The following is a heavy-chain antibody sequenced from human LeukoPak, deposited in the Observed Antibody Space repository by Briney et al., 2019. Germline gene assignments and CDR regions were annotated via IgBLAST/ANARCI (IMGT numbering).Heavy chain of an antibody. D-gene: IGHD1-14*01. V-gene: IGHV4-4*02. Sequence: PSETLSLTCTVSGGSISSSNWWSWVRQPPGKGLEWIGEIYHSGSTNYNPSLKSRVTISVDKSKNQFSLKLSSVTAADTAVYYCARLRGQPGRFDIWGQGTMVTVSS. CDR2: IYHSGST. J-gene: IGHJ3*02. CDR3: ARLRGQPGRFDI. CDR1: GGSISSSNW.